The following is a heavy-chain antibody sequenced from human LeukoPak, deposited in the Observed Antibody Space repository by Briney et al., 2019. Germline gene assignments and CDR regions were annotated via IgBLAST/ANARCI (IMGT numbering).Heavy chain of an antibody. CDR3: ARDLVDGDYGLDYYYMDV. D-gene: IGHD4-17*01. V-gene: IGHV4-39*07. CDR2: IYYSGST. J-gene: IGHJ6*03. Sequence: SETLSLTCTVSGGSISSSSYYWGWIRQPPGKGLEWIGSIYYSGSTYYNPSPKSRVTISVDTSKNQFSLKLSSVTAADTAVYYCARDLVDGDYGLDYYYMDVWGKGTTVTISS. CDR1: GGSISSSSYY.